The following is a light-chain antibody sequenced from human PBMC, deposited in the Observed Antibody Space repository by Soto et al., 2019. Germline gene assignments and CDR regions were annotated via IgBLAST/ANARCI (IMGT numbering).Light chain of an antibody. V-gene: IGLV6-57*04. CDR2: EDN. J-gene: IGLJ3*02. CDR3: QSYDSSIL. CDR1: SGSIASNH. Sequence: NFMLTQPHSVSESPGKTVTISCTRSSGSIASNHVQWYQQRPGSAPTTVIYEDNQRPSGVPDRFSGSIDSSSNSASLTISGLKTEDEADYYCQSYDSSILFGGGTKVTVL.